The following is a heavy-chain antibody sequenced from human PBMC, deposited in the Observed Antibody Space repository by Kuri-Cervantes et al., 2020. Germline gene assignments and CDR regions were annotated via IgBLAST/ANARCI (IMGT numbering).Heavy chain of an antibody. J-gene: IGHJ4*02. CDR3: ARDTVDILPGVYAWYCGLPVDY. D-gene: IGHD3-9*01. CDR2: ISPYNGDT. Sequence: ASVKVSCKASGYTFTSYGINWVRQAPGQGLEGMGWISPYNGDTNYAQKLQGRVTMTTDTSTSTAYMELRSLRSDDTAVYYCARDTVDILPGVYAWYCGLPVDYWGQGTLVTVSS. CDR1: GYTFTSYG. V-gene: IGHV1-18*01.